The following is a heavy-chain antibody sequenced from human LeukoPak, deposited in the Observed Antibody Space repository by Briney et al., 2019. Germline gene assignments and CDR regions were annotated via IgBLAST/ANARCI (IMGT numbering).Heavy chain of an antibody. J-gene: IGHJ6*02. CDR2: INPNSGGT. CDR3: ARGLLGRYYYYGMDV. V-gene: IGHV1-2*04. D-gene: IGHD2-21*01. CDR1: GYTFTGYY. Sequence: ASVNVSCKASGYTFTGYYMHWVRQAPGQGLEWMGWINPNSGGTNYAQKFQGWVTMTRDTSISTAYMELSRLRSDDTAVYYCARGLLGRYYYYGMDVWGQGTTVTVSS.